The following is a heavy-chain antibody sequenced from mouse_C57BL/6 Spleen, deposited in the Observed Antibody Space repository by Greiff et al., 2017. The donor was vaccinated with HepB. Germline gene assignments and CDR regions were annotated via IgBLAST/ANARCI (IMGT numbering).Heavy chain of an antibody. Sequence: VKLMESGAELVKPGASVKISCKASGYAFSSYWMNWVKQRPGKGLEWIGQIYPGDGDTNYNGKFKGKATLTADKSSSTAYMQLSSLTSEDSAVYFCARSGIYDGYPYAMDYWGQGTSVTVSS. J-gene: IGHJ4*01. CDR2: IYPGDGDT. V-gene: IGHV1-80*01. D-gene: IGHD2-3*01. CDR1: GYAFSSYW. CDR3: ARSGIYDGYPYAMDY.